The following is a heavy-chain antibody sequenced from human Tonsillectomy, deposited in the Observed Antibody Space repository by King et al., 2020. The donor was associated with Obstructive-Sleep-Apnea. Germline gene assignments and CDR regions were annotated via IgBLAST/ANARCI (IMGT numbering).Heavy chain of an antibody. CDR3: AGLESLGGAGLPFDY. V-gene: IGHV5-51*01. CDR2: IYPADSEI. D-gene: IGHD2-21*01. J-gene: IGHJ4*02. Sequence: QLVQSGAEVKKPGESLKISCKVFGYRFPNYWIAWVRQKPGKGLEWMGMIYPADSEIRYSPSFQGQVTISADKSISTAYLQWSSLKASDTAMYYCAGLESLGGAGLPFDYWGQGPPVPVSS. CDR1: GYRFPNYW.